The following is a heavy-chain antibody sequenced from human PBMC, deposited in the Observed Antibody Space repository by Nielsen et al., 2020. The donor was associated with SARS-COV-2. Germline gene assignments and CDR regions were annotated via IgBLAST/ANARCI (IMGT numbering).Heavy chain of an antibody. CDR1: GGSFSGYY. D-gene: IGHD3-3*01. V-gene: IGHV4-59*01. CDR3: ARHPRITIFGVVIIGWFDP. CDR2: IYYSGST. Sequence: SETLSLTCAVYGGSFSGYYWNWIRQPPGKGLEWIGYIYYSGSTNYNPSLKSRVTISVDTSKNQFSLKLSSVTAADTAVYYCARHPRITIFGVVIIGWFDPWGRGTLVTVSS. J-gene: IGHJ5*02.